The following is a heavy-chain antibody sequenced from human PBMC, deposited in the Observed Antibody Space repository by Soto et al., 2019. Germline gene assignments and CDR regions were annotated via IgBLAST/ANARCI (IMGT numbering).Heavy chain of an antibody. CDR3: ARGWGVVVPAARGVYYYYGMDV. Sequence: QVQLVQSGAEVKKPGSSVKVSCKASGGTFSSYAISWVRQAPGHGLEWMGGIIPIFGTANYAQKFQGRVTITAGESTSTAYMELGSLRSEETAVYYCARGWGVVVPAARGVYYYYGMDVWGQWPTVTVSS. CDR2: IIPIFGTA. V-gene: IGHV1-69*01. D-gene: IGHD2-2*01. J-gene: IGHJ6*02. CDR1: GGTFSSYA.